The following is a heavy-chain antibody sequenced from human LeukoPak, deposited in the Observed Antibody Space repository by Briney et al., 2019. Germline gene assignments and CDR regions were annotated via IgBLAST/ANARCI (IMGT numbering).Heavy chain of an antibody. CDR2: IYTSGST. Sequence: SETLSLTCTVSGGSISSYYWSWIRQPAGKGLEWIGRIYTSGSTNCNPSLKSRVTMSVDTSKNQFSLKLSSVTAADTAVYYCARTTYYDFWSGYYFGCYYYYMDVWGKGTTVTVSS. J-gene: IGHJ6*03. CDR1: GGSISSYY. CDR3: ARTTYYDFWSGYYFGCYYYYMDV. V-gene: IGHV4-4*07. D-gene: IGHD3-3*01.